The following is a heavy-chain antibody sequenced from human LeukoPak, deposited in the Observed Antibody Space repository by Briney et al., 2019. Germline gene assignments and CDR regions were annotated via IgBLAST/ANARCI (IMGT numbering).Heavy chain of an antibody. CDR1: GFTFSSYW. J-gene: IGHJ4*02. V-gene: IGHV3-7*01. D-gene: IGHD5-18*01. CDR3: ARSAAMVTGRFDY. Sequence: GGSLRLSCAASGFTFSSYWMSWVRQAPGKGLEWVANIKQDGSEKYYVDSVKGRFTISRDNAKNPLYLQMNSLRAEDTAVYYCARSAAMVTGRFDYWGQGTLVTVSS. CDR2: IKQDGSEK.